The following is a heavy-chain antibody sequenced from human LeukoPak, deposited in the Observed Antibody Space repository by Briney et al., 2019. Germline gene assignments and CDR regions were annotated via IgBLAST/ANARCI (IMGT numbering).Heavy chain of an antibody. V-gene: IGHV3-48*04. D-gene: IGHD5-12*01. CDR2: ISSSSSTI. CDR3: ASSYSGYEPFYFDY. J-gene: IGHJ4*02. CDR1: GFTFSSYS. Sequence: GGSLRLSCAASGFTFSSYSMNWVRQAPGKGLEWVSYISSSSSTIYYADSVKGRFTISRVNAKNSLYLQMNSLRAEDTAVYYCASSYSGYEPFYFDYWGQGTLVTVSS.